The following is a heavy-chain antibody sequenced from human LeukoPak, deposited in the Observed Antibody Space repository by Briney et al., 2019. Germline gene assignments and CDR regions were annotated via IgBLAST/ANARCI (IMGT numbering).Heavy chain of an antibody. Sequence: QPGGSLRLSCAASGFTFSSYAMSWVRQAPGKGLEWVSTISGSGGSTYYADSVKGRFTISRDNSKNTLYLQMNSLRAEDTAVYYCAKEVVVAATFAEYFQHWGQGTLVSVSS. V-gene: IGHV3-23*01. J-gene: IGHJ1*01. D-gene: IGHD2-15*01. CDR2: ISGSGGST. CDR1: GFTFSSYA. CDR3: AKEVVVAATFAEYFQH.